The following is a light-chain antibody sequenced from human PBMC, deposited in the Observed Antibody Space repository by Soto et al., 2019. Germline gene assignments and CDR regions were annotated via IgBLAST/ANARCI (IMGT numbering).Light chain of an antibody. V-gene: IGKV3-20*01. J-gene: IGKJ1*01. CDR2: GAS. Sequence: EIVLTQSPGTLSLSPGERATLSCGASQTVTSNYLAWYQQKSGQAPRLLISGASTRATGIPDSFSGSGSGTDFTLTISRLEPEDFAVYYCQQYVSSPWTFGQGTKVEI. CDR3: QQYVSSPWT. CDR1: QTVTSNY.